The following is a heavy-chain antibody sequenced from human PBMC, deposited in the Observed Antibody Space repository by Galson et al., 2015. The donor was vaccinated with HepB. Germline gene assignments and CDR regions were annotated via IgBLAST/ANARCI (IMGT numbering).Heavy chain of an antibody. J-gene: IGHJ6*02. CDR2: ISYDGSNK. CDR3: AKDRRSLLWFGELIPRPVGMDV. V-gene: IGHV3-30*18. Sequence: SLRLSCAASGFTFSSYGMHWVRQAPGKGLEWVAVISYDGSNKYYADSVKGRFTISRDNSKNTLYLQMNSLRAEDTAVYYCAKDRRSLLWFGELIPRPVGMDVWGQGTTVTVSS. CDR1: GFTFSSYG. D-gene: IGHD3-10*01.